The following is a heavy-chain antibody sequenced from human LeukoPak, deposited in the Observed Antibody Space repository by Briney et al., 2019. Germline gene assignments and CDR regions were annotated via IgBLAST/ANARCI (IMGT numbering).Heavy chain of an antibody. CDR3: TTSPDPGDY. J-gene: IGHJ4*02. CDR1: GFTFSDSA. D-gene: IGHD3-10*01. CDR2: IRSKANSYAT. V-gene: IGHV3-73*01. Sequence: PGGSLRLSCAASGFTFSDSAIHWVRQASGKGLEWVGRIRSKANSYATVYAASVKGRFTISRDDSKNTAYLQMNSLRTEDTAVYYCTTSPDPGDYWGQGTLVTVSS.